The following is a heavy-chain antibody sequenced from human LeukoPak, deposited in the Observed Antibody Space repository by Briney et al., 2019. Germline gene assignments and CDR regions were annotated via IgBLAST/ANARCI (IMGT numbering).Heavy chain of an antibody. D-gene: IGHD3-10*01. CDR1: GYTFTGYY. Sequence: ASVKVSCKASGYTFTGYYMHWVRQAPGQGLEWMGWINPNSGGTNYAQKFQGRVTMTRDTSISTAYMELSSLRSEDTAVYYCARDFGVRPQHYFDYWGQGTLVTVSS. CDR2: INPNSGGT. CDR3: ARDFGVRPQHYFDY. V-gene: IGHV1-2*02. J-gene: IGHJ4*02.